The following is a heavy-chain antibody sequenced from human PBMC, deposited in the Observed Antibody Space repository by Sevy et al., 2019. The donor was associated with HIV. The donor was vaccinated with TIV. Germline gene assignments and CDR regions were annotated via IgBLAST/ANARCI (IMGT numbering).Heavy chain of an antibody. CDR2: IKQDGSEK. V-gene: IGHV3-7*01. CDR1: GFTFSSYW. Sequence: GGSLRLSCAASGFTFSSYWMSWVRQAPGKGLEWVANIKQDGSEKYYVDSVKGRFTISRDNAKNSLYLQMNSLRAEDTAVYYCASWLIAARPSRYYGMDVWGQGTMVTVSS. D-gene: IGHD6-6*01. J-gene: IGHJ6*02. CDR3: ASWLIAARPSRYYGMDV.